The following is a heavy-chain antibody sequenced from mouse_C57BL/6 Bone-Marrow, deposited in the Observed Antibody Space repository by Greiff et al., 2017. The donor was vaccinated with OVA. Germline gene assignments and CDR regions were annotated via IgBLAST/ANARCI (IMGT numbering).Heavy chain of an antibody. D-gene: IGHD2-5*01. V-gene: IGHV5-6*01. J-gene: IGHJ4*01. CDR3: ASDSNFYAMDY. Sequence: EVQGVESGGDLVKPGGSLKLSCAASGFTFSSYGMSWVRQTPDKRLEWVATISSGGSYTYYPDSVKGRFTISSDTAKNTLYLQMSSLKSEDTVMYYCASDSNFYAMDYWGQGTSVTVSS. CDR2: ISSGGSYT. CDR1: GFTFSSYG.